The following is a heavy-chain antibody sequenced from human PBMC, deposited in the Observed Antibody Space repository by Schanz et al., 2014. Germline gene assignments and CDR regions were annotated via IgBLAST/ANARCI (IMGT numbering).Heavy chain of an antibody. D-gene: IGHD3-3*01. V-gene: IGHV3-30*04. CDR2: ISYDGNNQ. Sequence: QLQLVESGGGVVQPGRSLRLSCAASGFPFRSYVMHWVRQAPGKGLEWVAFISYDGNNQYYADSVKGRFTISRDNSKTTRSLCFLCMSPEETAVCYCARPIYDLWSGSFDYWGQGTLVTVSS. CDR3: ARPIYDLWSGSFDY. J-gene: IGHJ4*02. CDR1: GFPFRSYV.